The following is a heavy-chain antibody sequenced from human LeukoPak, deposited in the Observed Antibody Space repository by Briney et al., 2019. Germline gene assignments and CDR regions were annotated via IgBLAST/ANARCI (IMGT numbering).Heavy chain of an antibody. CDR3: ARDRDYYYYMDV. J-gene: IGHJ6*03. CDR1: GDSISSGSYY. CDR2: IYTSGST. D-gene: IGHD3-10*01. V-gene: IGHV4-61*02. Sequence: SETLSLTCTVSGDSISSGSYYWSWIRQPAGKGLEWIERIYTSGSTNYNPSLKSRVTISVDTSKNQFSLKLSSVTAADTAVYYCARDRDYYYYMDVWGKGTTVTVSS.